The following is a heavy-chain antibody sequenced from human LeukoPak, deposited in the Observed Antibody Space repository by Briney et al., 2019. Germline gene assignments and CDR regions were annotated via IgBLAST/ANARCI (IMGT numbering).Heavy chain of an antibody. V-gene: IGHV4-59*01. CDR1: GGSISSYY. D-gene: IGHD3-10*01. J-gene: IGHJ5*02. CDR3: ARMGVGRITMVRGVIRWFDP. CDR2: IYYSGST. Sequence: PSETLSLTCTVSGGSISSYYWSWIRQPPGKGLEWLGYIYYSGSTNYNPSLKSRVTISVDASKNQFSLKLSSVTAADTAVYYCARMGVGRITMVRGVIRWFDPWGQGTLVTVSS.